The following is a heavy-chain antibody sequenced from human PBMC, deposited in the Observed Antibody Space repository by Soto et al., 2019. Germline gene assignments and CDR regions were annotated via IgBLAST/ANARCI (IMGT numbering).Heavy chain of an antibody. CDR1: GFTFSSYA. V-gene: IGHV3-23*01. J-gene: IGHJ4*02. Sequence: GGSLRLSCAASGFTFSSYAMSWVRQAPGKGLEWVSAISGSGGSTYYADSVKGRFTISRDNSKNTLYLQMNSLRAEDTAVYYCAKAETRLPDIVVVPAVSPGEYYFDYWGQGTLVTVSS. D-gene: IGHD2-2*01. CDR3: AKAETRLPDIVVVPAVSPGEYYFDY. CDR2: ISGSGGST.